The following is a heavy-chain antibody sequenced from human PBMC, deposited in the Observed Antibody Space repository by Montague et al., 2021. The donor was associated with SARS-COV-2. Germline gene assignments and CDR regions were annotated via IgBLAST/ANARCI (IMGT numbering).Heavy chain of an antibody. V-gene: IGHV4-34*01. Sequence: SETLSLTCAVYDGSFSDYSWTWIRQPPGKGLEWIGEINHRGSTNYNPSLKSRVTISVDTSKNQFSLKMTSVTAAGTAVYYCARGRQHINMVVVVVTGGEYYFDFWGQGTLVAVSS. J-gene: IGHJ4*02. CDR3: ARGRQHINMVVVVVTGGEYYFDF. D-gene: IGHD3-22*01. CDR2: INHRGST. CDR1: DGSFSDYS.